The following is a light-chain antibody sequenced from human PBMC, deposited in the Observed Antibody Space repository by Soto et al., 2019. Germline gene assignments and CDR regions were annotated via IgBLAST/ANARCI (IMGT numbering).Light chain of an antibody. CDR3: CSYAGSSTFVV. V-gene: IGLV2-23*01. CDR2: EGS. J-gene: IGLJ2*01. Sequence: QSALTQPASVSGSPGKSSAISCTGTSSDVGSYNLVSLYQQHPGKAPKLMIYEGSRRPSGVSNRFSGSKSGNTASLTISGLQAEDEADYYCCSYAGSSTFVVFGGGTKVTVL. CDR1: SSDVGSYNL.